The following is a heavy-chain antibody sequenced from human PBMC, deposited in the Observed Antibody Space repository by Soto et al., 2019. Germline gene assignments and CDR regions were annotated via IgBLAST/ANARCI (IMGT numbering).Heavy chain of an antibody. V-gene: IGHV3-23*01. D-gene: IGHD1-26*01. Sequence: PGWSLRLSCAASGFIFSSYAMSWVRQAPGKGLEWVSAFSGTTSSTYYAASVKGRFTISRDNSKNTLYLQMSSLKAEDTAVYYCAKGQKWELPFDYWGQGALVTVSS. CDR1: GFIFSSYA. CDR2: FSGTTSST. J-gene: IGHJ4*02. CDR3: AKGQKWELPFDY.